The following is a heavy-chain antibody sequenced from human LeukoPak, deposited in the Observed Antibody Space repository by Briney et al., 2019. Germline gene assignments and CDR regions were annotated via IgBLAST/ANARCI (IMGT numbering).Heavy chain of an antibody. CDR1: GLTFGSHG. Sequence: GGSMSLSCAPDGLTFGSHGMQCVRQAPGKLLEWVAVISYDGSNKYYADSVKGRFTISRDNSKNTLYLQMNSLRAEDTAVYYCAKTHLWFGEFKEEHFDYWGQGTLVTVSS. CDR2: ISYDGSNK. CDR3: AKTHLWFGEFKEEHFDY. J-gene: IGHJ4*02. V-gene: IGHV3-30*18. D-gene: IGHD3-10*01.